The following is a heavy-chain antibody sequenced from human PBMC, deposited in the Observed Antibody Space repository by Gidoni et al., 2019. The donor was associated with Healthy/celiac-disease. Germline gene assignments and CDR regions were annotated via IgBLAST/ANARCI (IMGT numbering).Heavy chain of an antibody. Sequence: EVQLVSSGGGLVQPGRSLRLSCAASGFTFVDYAMHWVRQAPGKGLEWVSGISWNSGSIGYADSVKGRFTISRDNAKNSLYLQMNSLRAEDTALYYCAKDMGYDSSGSLVDYWGQGTLVTVSS. J-gene: IGHJ4*02. V-gene: IGHV3-9*01. CDR1: GFTFVDYA. D-gene: IGHD3-22*01. CDR3: AKDMGYDSSGSLVDY. CDR2: ISWNSGSI.